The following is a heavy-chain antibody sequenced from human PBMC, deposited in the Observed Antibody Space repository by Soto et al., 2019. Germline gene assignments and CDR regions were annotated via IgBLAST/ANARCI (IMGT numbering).Heavy chain of an antibody. Sequence: QVQLQESGPGLVKPSETLSHTCTVSGGSISSYYWSWIQQPPGKGLEWIGYIYHSGSTDYNPSLKSLVTISVDTSKNQFSLKLSSVPAADTAVYYCARKSSSGWTSGYIDYWGQGTLVTVSS. D-gene: IGHD6-19*01. CDR3: ARKSSSGWTSGYIDY. CDR1: GGSISSYY. J-gene: IGHJ4*02. V-gene: IGHV4-59*01. CDR2: IYHSGST.